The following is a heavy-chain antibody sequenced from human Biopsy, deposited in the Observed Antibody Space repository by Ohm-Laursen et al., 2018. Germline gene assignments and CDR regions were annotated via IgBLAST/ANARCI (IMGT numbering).Heavy chain of an antibody. Sequence: SDTLSLTWSVSGGSISSSYWSWIRQPPGKGLEWIGYISYSGSTSYNPSLKSRVTISADTSKNHLSLTLSSLTAADTAVYFCAKQWSYYESFTQHYRGDFDYWGQGTLVSVSS. CDR1: GGSISSSY. D-gene: IGHD3-16*01. CDR3: AKQWSYYESFTQHYRGDFDY. J-gene: IGHJ4*02. CDR2: ISYSGST. V-gene: IGHV4-59*08.